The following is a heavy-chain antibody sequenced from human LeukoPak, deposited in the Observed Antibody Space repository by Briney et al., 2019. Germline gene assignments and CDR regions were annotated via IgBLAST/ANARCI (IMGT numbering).Heavy chain of an antibody. CDR3: ARRHRGVRQLY. D-gene: IGHD3-10*01. V-gene: IGHV3-23*01. CDR1: GFTFSSYA. J-gene: IGHJ4*02. Sequence: HPGGSLRLPCAASGFTFSSYAMSWVRQAPGKGLEWVSAISGSGGSTYYADSVKGRFTISRDNFKNTLYPQMNSLRAEDTAVYYCARRHRGVRQLYWGPGTLVTVSS. CDR2: ISGSGGST.